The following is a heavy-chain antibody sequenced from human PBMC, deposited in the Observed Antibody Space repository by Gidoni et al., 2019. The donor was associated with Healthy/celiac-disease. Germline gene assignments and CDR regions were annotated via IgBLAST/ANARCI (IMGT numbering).Heavy chain of an antibody. D-gene: IGHD2-2*01. CDR2: IKSKTDGGTT. Sequence: EVQLVESGGGLVKPGGSLRLPCPASGFPFRNPWIHLLLRAPVQAPRQGAGKGLEWVGRIKSKTDGGTTDYAAPVKGRFTISRDDSKNTLYLQMNSLKTEDTAVYYCTTEGIGYCSSTSCWGGMDVWGQGTTVTVSS. J-gene: IGHJ6*02. CDR3: TTEGIGYCSSTSCWGGMDV. CDR1: GFPFRNPW. V-gene: IGHV3-15*01.